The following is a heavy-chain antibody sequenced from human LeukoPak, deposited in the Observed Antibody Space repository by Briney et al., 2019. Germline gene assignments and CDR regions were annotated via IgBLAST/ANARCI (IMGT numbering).Heavy chain of an antibody. CDR3: ARDPPCVRSSTSCYFDY. CDR2: IYHSGST. J-gene: IGHJ4*02. CDR1: GYSISSGYY. Sequence: NPSETLSLTCTVSGYSISSGYYWGWIRQPPGKGLEWIGSIYHSGSTYYNPSLKSRVTISVDTSKNQFSLKLSSVTAADTAVYYCARDPPCVRSSTSCYFDYWGQGTLVTVSS. D-gene: IGHD2-2*01. V-gene: IGHV4-38-2*02.